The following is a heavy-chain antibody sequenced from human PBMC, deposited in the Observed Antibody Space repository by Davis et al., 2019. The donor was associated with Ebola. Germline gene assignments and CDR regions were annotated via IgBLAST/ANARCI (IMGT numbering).Heavy chain of an antibody. V-gene: IGHV3-30*04. CDR3: ARDGIAIFYYYGMDV. CDR1: GFNFSDYG. CDR2: TSFGGSNK. J-gene: IGHJ6*02. D-gene: IGHD6-13*01. Sequence: GESLKISCAASGFNFSDYGLHWVRQAPGKGLEWVAVTSFGGSNKFYADYVWGRFTISVDSSKNTVYLQMNSLVAEDTAVYHCARDGIAIFYYYGMDVWGQGTTVTVSS.